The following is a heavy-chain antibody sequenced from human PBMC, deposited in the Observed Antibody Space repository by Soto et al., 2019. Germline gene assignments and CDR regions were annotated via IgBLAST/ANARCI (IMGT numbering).Heavy chain of an antibody. V-gene: IGHV2-70*01. CDR1: VFSLSNSVMC. CDR3: ARAPYYDFWSGYSNYYYGMDV. CDR2: IDWDDDK. D-gene: IGHD3-3*01. J-gene: IGHJ6*02. Sequence: RPKLVNPTHTLTLTCTFSVFSLSNSVMCVSWSRQPPVKSLEWLALIDWDDDKYYSTSLKTRLTISKDTSKTQVVLTMTNMDPVATATYYCARAPYYDFWSGYSNYYYGMDVWGQGTTVTV.